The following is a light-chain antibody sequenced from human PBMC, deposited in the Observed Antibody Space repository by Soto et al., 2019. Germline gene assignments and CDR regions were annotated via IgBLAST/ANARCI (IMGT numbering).Light chain of an antibody. CDR2: EVT. J-gene: IGLJ1*01. Sequence: QSALTQPASVSGSPGQSITISCTRTSTDVNGRNYVSWYQQHPGKAPKVIIYEVTNRPSGISHRFSGSKSGNTASLTISGLQAEDEADYYCCSYTSGTSVFGTGTKLTVL. V-gene: IGLV2-14*01. CDR1: STDVNGRNY. CDR3: CSYTSGTSV.